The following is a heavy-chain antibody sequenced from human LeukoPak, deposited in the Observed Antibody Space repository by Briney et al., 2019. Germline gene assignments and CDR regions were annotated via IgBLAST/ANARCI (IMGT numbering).Heavy chain of an antibody. J-gene: IGHJ4*02. V-gene: IGHV3-11*01. CDR2: ISSSGSTI. Sequence: GGSLRLSCAASGFTFSDYYMSWIRQAPGKGLEWVSYISSSGSTIYYADSVKGRFTISRDNAKNSLYLQMNSLRAEDTALYYCAKDTGSGSYPYFDYWGQGTLVTVSS. D-gene: IGHD3-10*01. CDR1: GFTFSDYY. CDR3: AKDTGSGSYPYFDY.